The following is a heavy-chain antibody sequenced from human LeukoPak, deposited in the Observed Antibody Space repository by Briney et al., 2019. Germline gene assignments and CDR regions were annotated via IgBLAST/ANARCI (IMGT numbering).Heavy chain of an antibody. Sequence: ASVKVSCKASGYTFTSYGINWVRQATGQGLEWMGWMNPNSGNTGYAQKFQGRVTITRNTSISTAYMELSSLRSEDTAVYYCARMIVGATWGNWFDPWGQGTLVTVSS. CDR3: ARMIVGATWGNWFDP. D-gene: IGHD1-26*01. J-gene: IGHJ5*02. CDR2: MNPNSGNT. CDR1: GYTFTSYG. V-gene: IGHV1-8*03.